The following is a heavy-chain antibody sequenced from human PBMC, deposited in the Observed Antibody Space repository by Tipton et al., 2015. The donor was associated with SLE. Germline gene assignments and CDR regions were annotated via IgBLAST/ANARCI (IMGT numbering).Heavy chain of an antibody. V-gene: IGHV4-38-2*01. CDR2: TYHSGST. CDR1: GYSISSGYY. Sequence: TLSLTCAFSGYSISSGYYWGWIRQSPGKGLEWIGSTYHSGSTNYNPSLKSRVTISVDTSKNQFSLKLSSVTAADTAVYYCALYSYGYWGQGTLVTVSS. D-gene: IGHD5-18*01. J-gene: IGHJ4*02. CDR3: ALYSYGY.